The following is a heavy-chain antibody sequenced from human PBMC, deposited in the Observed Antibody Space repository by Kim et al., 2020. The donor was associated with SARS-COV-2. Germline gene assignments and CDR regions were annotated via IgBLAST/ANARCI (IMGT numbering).Heavy chain of an antibody. D-gene: IGHD6-13*01. Sequence: YYADSGKGRFTISRDNAKNSLYLQMNSLRAEDTAVYYCARDPTAAAGFDYWGQGTLVTVSS. V-gene: IGHV3-21*01. CDR3: ARDPTAAAGFDY. J-gene: IGHJ4*02.